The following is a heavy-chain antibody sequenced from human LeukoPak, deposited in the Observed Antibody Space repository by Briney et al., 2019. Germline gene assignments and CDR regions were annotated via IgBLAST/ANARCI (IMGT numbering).Heavy chain of an antibody. CDR1: GYTFTGYY. V-gene: IGHV1-2*02. CDR2: INPNSGGT. Sequence: ASVKVSCKASGYTFTGYYLHWVRQAPGQGLEWMGWINPNSGGTNYAQKFQGRVTMTRDTPISTAYMELSRLRSDDTAVYYCATQYGDYVYYFDYWGQGTLVTVSS. J-gene: IGHJ4*02. D-gene: IGHD4-17*01. CDR3: ATQYGDYVYYFDY.